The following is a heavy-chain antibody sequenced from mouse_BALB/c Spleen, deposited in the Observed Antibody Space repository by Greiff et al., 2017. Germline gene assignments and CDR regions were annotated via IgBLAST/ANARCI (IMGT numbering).Heavy chain of an antibody. CDR1: GDSITSCY. CDR3: ARWPTDYAMDY. Sequence: EVKLVESGPRLVKPSQTLSLTCSVTGDSITSCYWNWIRQFPGNKLEYMGYISYSGSTYYNPSLKSLISITRDTSKNQYYLQLNSVTTEDTATYYCARWPTDYAMDYWGQGTSVTVSP. V-gene: IGHV3-8*02. CDR2: ISYSGST. J-gene: IGHJ4*01.